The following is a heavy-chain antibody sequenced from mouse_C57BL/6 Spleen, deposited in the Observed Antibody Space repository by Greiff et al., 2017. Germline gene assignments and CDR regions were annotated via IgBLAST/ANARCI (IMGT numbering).Heavy chain of an antibody. CDR1: GYTFTDYY. CDR3: ARKGFTTVVAHWYFDV. D-gene: IGHD1-1*01. V-gene: IGHV1-26*01. Sequence: VQLQQSGPELVKPGASVKISCKASGYTFTDYYMNWVKQSHGKSLAWIGDINPNNGGTSYNQKFKGKATLTVDKSSSTAYMELRSLTSEDSAVYYCARKGFTTVVAHWYFDVWGTGTTVTVSS. CDR2: INPNNGGT. J-gene: IGHJ1*03.